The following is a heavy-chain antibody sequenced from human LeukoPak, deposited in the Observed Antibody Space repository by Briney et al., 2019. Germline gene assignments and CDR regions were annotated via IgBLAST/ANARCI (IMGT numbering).Heavy chain of an antibody. V-gene: IGHV1-18*01. CDR2: ISAYNGNT. D-gene: IGHD3-3*01. CDR3: ARASFHYDFWSGYYIRHYYYYMDV. Sequence: GASVTVSCKASGYTFTSYGISWVRQAPGQGLEWMGWISAYNGNTNYAQKLQGRVTMTTDTSTSTAYMELRSLRSDDTAVYYCARASFHYDFWSGYYIRHYYYYMDVWGKGTTVTVSS. J-gene: IGHJ6*03. CDR1: GYTFTSYG.